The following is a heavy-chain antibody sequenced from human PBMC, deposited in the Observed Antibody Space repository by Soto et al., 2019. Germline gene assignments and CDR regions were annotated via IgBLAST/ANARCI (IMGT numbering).Heavy chain of an antibody. D-gene: IGHD3-10*01. J-gene: IGHJ6*02. V-gene: IGHV4-34*01. CDR1: GGSFSGYY. Sequence: KPSETLSLTCAVYGGSFSGYYWSWIRQPPGKGLEWIGEINHSGSTNYNPSLKSRVTISVDTSKNQFSLKLSSVTAADTAVYYCARVVPTYYYYYGMDVWGQGTTVTVSS. CDR2: INHSGST. CDR3: ARVVPTYYYYYGMDV.